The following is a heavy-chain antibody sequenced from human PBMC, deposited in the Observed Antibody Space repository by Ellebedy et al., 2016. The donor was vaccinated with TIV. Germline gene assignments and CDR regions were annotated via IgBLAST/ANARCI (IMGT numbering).Heavy chain of an antibody. V-gene: IGHV3-30*02. CDR3: ISDIVGDGFDN. D-gene: IGHD5-12*01. Sequence: GESLKISCVASGFTFSNYVMNWVRQAPGKGPEWVAMIRSVSSNEYYADSVRGRFTISRDNSKNTLYLRMNSLRHEDTALYYCISDIVGDGFDNWGQGTMVTVSS. CDR1: GFTFSNYV. J-gene: IGHJ3*02. CDR2: IRSVSSNE.